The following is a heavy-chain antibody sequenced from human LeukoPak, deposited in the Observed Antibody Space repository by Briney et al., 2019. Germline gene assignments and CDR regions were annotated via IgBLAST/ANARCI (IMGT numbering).Heavy chain of an antibody. D-gene: IGHD3-10*01. CDR1: GGTFSSYA. CDR2: IIPIFGSA. Sequence: ASVKVSCKASGGTFSSYAISWVRQAPGQGLEWMGGIIPIFGSANYAQKFQGRVTITADESTSTAYMELSSLRSEDTAVYYCATATMVRDVHFDYWGQGTLVTVSS. J-gene: IGHJ4*02. V-gene: IGHV1-69*13. CDR3: ATATMVRDVHFDY.